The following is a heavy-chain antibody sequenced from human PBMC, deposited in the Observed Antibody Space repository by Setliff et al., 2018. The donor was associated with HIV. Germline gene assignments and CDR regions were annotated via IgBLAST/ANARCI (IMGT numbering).Heavy chain of an antibody. V-gene: IGHV1-8*02. CDR2: MNPNSGNT. D-gene: IGHD5-18*01. CDR1: GYIFSNFA. Sequence: ASVKVSCKASGYIFSNFAMHWVRQATGQGLEWMGWMNPNSGNTGYAQKFQGRVTMTRNTSTSTVYMELSSLRSEDTAVYYCARGPWIQLWSSELDAFDIWGQGTMVTVSS. CDR3: ARGPWIQLWSSELDAFDI. J-gene: IGHJ3*02.